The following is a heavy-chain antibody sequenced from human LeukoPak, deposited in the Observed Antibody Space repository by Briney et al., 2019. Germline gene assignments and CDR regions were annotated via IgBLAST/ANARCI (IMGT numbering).Heavy chain of an antibody. Sequence: SVKVSFKASVYTFSNYGITGVRQAPGQGVEWMGWISANNGETNIAQKFQGRVLMTTDTSTSTDYMQLGSLRADDTAVYYCARRGRTHYSYYMDVWGKGTMVVVSS. D-gene: IGHD3-10*01. J-gene: IGHJ6*03. CDR2: ISANNGET. V-gene: IGHV1-18*04. CDR1: VYTFSNYG. CDR3: ARRGRTHYSYYMDV.